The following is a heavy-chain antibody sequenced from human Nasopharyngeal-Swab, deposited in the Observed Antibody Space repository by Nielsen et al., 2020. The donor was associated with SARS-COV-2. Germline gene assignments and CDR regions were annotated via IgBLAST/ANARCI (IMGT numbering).Heavy chain of an antibody. J-gene: IGHJ6*02. CDR2: INPSGGST. D-gene: IGHD4-17*01. Sequence: ASVTVSCKASGYTFTSYYMHWVRQAPGQGLEWMGIINPSGGSTSYAQKFQGRVTMTRDTSTSTVYMELSSLRSEDTAVYYCARDRVNTVTTVEPPFWKGYYYYGMDVWGQGTTVTVSS. CDR1: GYTFTSYY. CDR3: ARDRVNTVTTVEPPFWKGYYYYGMDV. V-gene: IGHV1-46*01.